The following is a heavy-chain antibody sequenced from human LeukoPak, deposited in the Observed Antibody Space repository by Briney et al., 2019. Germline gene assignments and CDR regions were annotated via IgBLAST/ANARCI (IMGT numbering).Heavy chain of an antibody. CDR2: ISGTSAYI. CDR3: ARGGGWDAYYYYGMDV. V-gene: IGHV3-21*01. J-gene: IGHJ6*02. CDR1: GFTFSSYS. D-gene: IGHD6-19*01. Sequence: PGGSLRLSCAASGFTFSSYSMNWVRQAPGKGLEWVSSISGTSAYIYYADSVKGRFAISRDNAKNSLYLQMNSLRAEDTAVYYCARGGGWDAYYYYGMDVWGQGTTVTVSS.